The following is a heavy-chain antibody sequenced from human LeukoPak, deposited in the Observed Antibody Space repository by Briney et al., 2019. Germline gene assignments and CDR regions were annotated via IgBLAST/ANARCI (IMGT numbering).Heavy chain of an antibody. CDR3: ARDRGGGGTFDAFDI. D-gene: IGHD1-26*01. CDR2: IYSGGST. Sequence: GSLRLSCAASGFPVSSNYMSWVRQAPGKGLEWVSVIYSGGSTYYADSVKGRFTISRDNSKNTLYLQMNSLRAEDTAVYYRARDRGGGGTFDAFDIWGQGTMVTVSS. J-gene: IGHJ3*02. CDR1: GFPVSSNY. V-gene: IGHV3-53*01.